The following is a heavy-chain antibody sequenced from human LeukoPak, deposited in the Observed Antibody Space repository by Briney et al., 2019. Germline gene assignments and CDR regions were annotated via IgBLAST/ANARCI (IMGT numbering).Heavy chain of an antibody. CDR1: GFTFSTYW. D-gene: IGHD2-2*01. V-gene: IGHV3-7*01. Sequence: GGSLRLSCGASGFTFSTYWMSWVRQAPGKGLEWVANIKQDGSEKYYVDSVKGRFTISRDNAKNSLYLQMNSLRAEDTAVYYCARDMIVVVPAANSSAFDIWGQGTMVTVSS. CDR3: ARDMIVVVPAANSSAFDI. CDR2: IKQDGSEK. J-gene: IGHJ3*02.